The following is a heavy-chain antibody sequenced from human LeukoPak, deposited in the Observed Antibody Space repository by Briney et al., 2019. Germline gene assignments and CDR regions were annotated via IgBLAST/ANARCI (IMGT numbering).Heavy chain of an antibody. Sequence: GSLRLSCAASGFTFSSYWMSWVRQAPGKGLEWVANIKQDGSEKYYVDSVKGRFTISRDNSKNTLYLQMNSLRAEDTAVYYCAKNPAYSGSYVSDYWGQGTLVTVSS. CDR3: AKNPAYSGSYVSDY. J-gene: IGHJ4*02. CDR2: IKQDGSEK. CDR1: GFTFSSYW. D-gene: IGHD1-26*01. V-gene: IGHV3-7*01.